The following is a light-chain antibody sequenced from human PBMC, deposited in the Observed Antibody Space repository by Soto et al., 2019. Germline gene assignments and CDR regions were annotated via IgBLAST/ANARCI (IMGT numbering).Light chain of an antibody. CDR3: CSYAGSSTPNWV. V-gene: IGLV2-23*02. CDR2: EVN. Sequence: QSALTQPASVSGSPGQSITISCTGTSSDVGSYNLVSWYQPHPGKAPKLMIYEVNKRPSGVSNRFSGSKSGNTASLTISGLQAEDEADYYCCSYAGSSTPNWVFGGGTKLTVL. J-gene: IGLJ3*02. CDR1: SSDVGSYNL.